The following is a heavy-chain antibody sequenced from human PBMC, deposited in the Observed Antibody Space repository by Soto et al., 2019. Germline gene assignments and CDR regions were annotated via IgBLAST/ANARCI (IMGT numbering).Heavy chain of an antibody. CDR1: GGSISSGGYY. V-gene: IGHV4-31*03. D-gene: IGHD6-19*01. Sequence: QVQLQESGPGLVKPSQTLSLTCTVSGGSISSGGYYWSWIRQHPGKGLEWIGYIYYSGSTYYNPSLKSRVTISVDTSTNQFSLKLSSVTAADTAVYYCARERRSGIAVAGKLDYWGQGTLVTVSS. CDR3: ARERRSGIAVAGKLDY. CDR2: IYYSGST. J-gene: IGHJ4*02.